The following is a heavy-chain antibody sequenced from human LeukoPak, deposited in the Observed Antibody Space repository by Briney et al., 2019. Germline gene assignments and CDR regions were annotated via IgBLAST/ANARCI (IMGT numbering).Heavy chain of an antibody. J-gene: IGHJ4*02. CDR1: GGSISNYY. CDR3: ARDRSLSSGKYYFDS. Sequence: SETLSLTCTVSGGSISNYYWTWIRQPPGKGLEWIGFISYSGNTNYNPSLKSRVTISLDTSKNQFSLKLSSVTAADTAVYYCARDRSLSSGKYYFDSWGQGTLVTVSS. V-gene: IGHV4-59*01. CDR2: ISYSGNT. D-gene: IGHD6-25*01.